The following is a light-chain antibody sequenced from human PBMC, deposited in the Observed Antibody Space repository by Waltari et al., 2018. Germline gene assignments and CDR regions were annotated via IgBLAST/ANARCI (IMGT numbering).Light chain of an antibody. CDR2: KAS. CDR1: QSISNW. Sequence: DIQMTQSPSTLSASVGDRFTITCRASQSISNWLAWYQQKPGNAPKLLIYKASTLESGVPSRFSGSGSGTEFTLTISSLQPDDFATYYCQQYNSYSLLTFGGGTKVEIK. V-gene: IGKV1-5*03. CDR3: QQYNSYSLLT. J-gene: IGKJ4*01.